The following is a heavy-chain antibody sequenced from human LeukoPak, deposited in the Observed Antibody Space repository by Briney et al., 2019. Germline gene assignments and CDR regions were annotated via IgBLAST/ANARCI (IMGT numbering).Heavy chain of an antibody. J-gene: IGHJ4*02. D-gene: IGHD6-13*01. CDR1: GFTFSSYW. CDR2: IKQDGSEK. Sequence: PGGSLRLSCAASGFTFSSYWMSWVRQAPGKGLEWAANIKQDGSEKYYVDSVKGRFTISRDNAKSSLYLQMNSLRAEDTAVYYCAREKYSSSWYDYWGQGTLVTVSS. CDR3: AREKYSSSWYDY. V-gene: IGHV3-7*01.